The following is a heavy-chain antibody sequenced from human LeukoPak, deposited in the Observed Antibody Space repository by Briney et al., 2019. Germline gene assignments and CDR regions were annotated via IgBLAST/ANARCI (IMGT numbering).Heavy chain of an antibody. D-gene: IGHD5-18*01. CDR2: IYTSGST. V-gene: IGHV4-4*07. J-gene: IGHJ4*02. Sequence: SETLSLTRTVSGGSISSYYWSWIRQPAGKGLEWIGRIYTSGSTNYNPSLKSRVTMSVDTSKNQFSLKLSSVTAADTAVYYCARDTSGYSYGSYFDYWGQGTLVTVSS. CDR1: GGSISSYY. CDR3: ARDTSGYSYGSYFDY.